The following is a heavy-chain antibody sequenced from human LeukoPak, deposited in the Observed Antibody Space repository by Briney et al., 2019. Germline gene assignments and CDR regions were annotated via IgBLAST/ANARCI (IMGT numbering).Heavy chain of an antibody. D-gene: IGHD1-20*01. CDR1: GFTFSSYA. V-gene: IGHV3-23*01. J-gene: IGHJ4*02. CDR2: ISGSGGST. CDR3: ARAGNNRNGNYFDN. Sequence: GGSLRLSCAASGFTFSSYAMSWVRQAPGKGLDWVSAISGSGGSTYYADSVKGRFSISRDKSKNTLYLQMNSLRAEDTAVYYCARAGNNRNGNYFDNWGQGILVTVSS.